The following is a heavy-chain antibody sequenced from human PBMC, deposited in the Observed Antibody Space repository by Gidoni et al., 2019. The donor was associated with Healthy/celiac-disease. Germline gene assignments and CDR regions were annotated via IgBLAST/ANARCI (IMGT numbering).Heavy chain of an antibody. CDR2: ISSSSSYI. CDR1: GFTFSSYS. V-gene: IGHV3-21*01. Sequence: EVQLVESGGGLVKPGGSRRLSGAASGFTFSSYSMNWVRQAPGKGLEWVSSISSSSSYIYYADSVKGRFTISRDNAKNSLYLQMNSLRAEDTAVYYCARALPVAGKINFDYWGQGTLVTVSS. J-gene: IGHJ4*02. D-gene: IGHD6-19*01. CDR3: ARALPVAGKINFDY.